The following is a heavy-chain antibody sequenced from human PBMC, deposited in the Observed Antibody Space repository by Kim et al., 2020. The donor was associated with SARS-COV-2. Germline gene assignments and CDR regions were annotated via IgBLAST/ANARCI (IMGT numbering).Heavy chain of an antibody. D-gene: IGHD3-16*01. CDR3: VKDAPGMITFGY. J-gene: IGHJ4*02. Sequence: YYADSVKGRVTISSDNAKNTLYLQMRSLRAEDTAVYYCVKDAPGMITFGYWGQGTLVTVSS. V-gene: IGHV3-64D*09.